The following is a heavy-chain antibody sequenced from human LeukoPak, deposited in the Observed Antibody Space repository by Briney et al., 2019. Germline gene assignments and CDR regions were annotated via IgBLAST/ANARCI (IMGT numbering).Heavy chain of an antibody. J-gene: IGHJ5*02. Sequence: GGSLRLSCAASGFTFRSYWMSWVRQAPGKGLEWVANIKKDGSEKYYVDSVKGRFTVSRDNAKNSLYLQMNSLRAEDTAVYYCARWFPGFDPWGQGTLVTVSS. CDR2: IKKDGSEK. CDR1: GFTFRSYW. V-gene: IGHV3-7*01. D-gene: IGHD3-10*01. CDR3: ARWFPGFDP.